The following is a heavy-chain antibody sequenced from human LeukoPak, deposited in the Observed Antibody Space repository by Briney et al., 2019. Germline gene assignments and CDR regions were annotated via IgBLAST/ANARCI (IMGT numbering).Heavy chain of an antibody. CDR2: ISWNSGSL. V-gene: IGHV3-9*01. Sequence: GRSLRLSCAASGFTFGDYAMHWGPQAPGHGLEWVSSISWNSGSLAYADSVRGRFTISRNNAKNSLYLEMNSLTADDTALYYCAKAPLTTSGTYYLDYWGQGTLVAVSS. J-gene: IGHJ4*02. D-gene: IGHD1-26*01. CDR3: AKAPLTTSGTYYLDY. CDR1: GFTFGDYA.